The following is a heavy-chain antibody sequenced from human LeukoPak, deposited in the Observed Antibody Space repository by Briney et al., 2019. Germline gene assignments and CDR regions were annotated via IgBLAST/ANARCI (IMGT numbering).Heavy chain of an antibody. CDR1: GFTVSSNY. CDR2: IYSGGST. CDR3: ARGKTVLRYFDWFFDY. Sequence: GGSLRLSCAASGFTVSSNYMSWVRQAPGKGLEWVSVIYSGGSTYYADSVKGRFTISRDNSKNTLYLHMNSLRAEDTAVYYCARGKTVLRYFDWFFDYWGQGTLVTVSS. V-gene: IGHV3-66*01. J-gene: IGHJ4*02. D-gene: IGHD3-9*01.